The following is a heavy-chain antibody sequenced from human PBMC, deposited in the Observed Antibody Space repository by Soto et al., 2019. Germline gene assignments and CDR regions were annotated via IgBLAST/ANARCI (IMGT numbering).Heavy chain of an antibody. CDR1: GGSFSGYY. CDR3: ASLGIVAAAGTNYYYYMDV. V-gene: IGHV4-34*01. Sequence: SETLSLTCAVYGGSFSGYYWSWIRQPPGKGLEWIGEINHSGSTNYNPSLKSRVTISVDTSKNQFSLKLSSVTAADTAVYYCASLGIVAAAGTNYYYYMDVWGKGTTVTVSS. J-gene: IGHJ6*03. D-gene: IGHD6-13*01. CDR2: INHSGST.